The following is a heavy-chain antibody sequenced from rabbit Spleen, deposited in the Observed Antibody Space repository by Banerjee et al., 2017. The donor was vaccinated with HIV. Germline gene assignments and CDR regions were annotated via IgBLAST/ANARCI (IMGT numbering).Heavy chain of an antibody. CDR2: IDAGSSGIT. CDR1: GFSFSSSDY. J-gene: IGHJ6*01. CDR3: ARDSGSSFSSYGMDL. D-gene: IGHD8-1*01. Sequence: QSLEESGGDLVKPGASLTLTCTASGFSFSSSDYMCWVRQAPGKGLEWIACIDAGSSGITYYATWAKGRFTVSKTSSTTVTLQMTSLTAADTATYFCARDSGSSFSSYGMDLGGQGTLVTVS. V-gene: IGHV1S40*01.